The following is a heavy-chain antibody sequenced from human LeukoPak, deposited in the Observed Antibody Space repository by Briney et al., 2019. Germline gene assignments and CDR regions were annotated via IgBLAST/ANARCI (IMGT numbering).Heavy chain of an antibody. V-gene: IGHV1-69*13. CDR3: ARGPHERSGYPDD. D-gene: IGHD3-22*01. Sequence: SVKVSCKASGGTFSSYAISWVRQAPGQGLEWMGGIIPIFGTANYAQKFQGRVTITADESTSTAYMELSSLRSEDTAVYYCARGPHERSGYPDDWGQGTLVTVSS. J-gene: IGHJ4*02. CDR1: GGTFSSYA. CDR2: IIPIFGTA.